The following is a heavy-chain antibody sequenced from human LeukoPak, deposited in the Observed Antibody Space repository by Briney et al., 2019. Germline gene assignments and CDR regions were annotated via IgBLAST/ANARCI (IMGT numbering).Heavy chain of an antibody. D-gene: IGHD6-19*01. V-gene: IGHV4-34*01. Sequence: SETLSLTCTVYGGSFSGYYWSWIRQPPGKGLEWIGEINHSGSTNYNPSLKSRVTISVDTSKNQFSLKLSSVTAADTAVYYCATSGWYLLPGVYWGQGTLVTVSS. J-gene: IGHJ4*02. CDR1: GGSFSGYY. CDR2: INHSGST. CDR3: ATSGWYLLPGVY.